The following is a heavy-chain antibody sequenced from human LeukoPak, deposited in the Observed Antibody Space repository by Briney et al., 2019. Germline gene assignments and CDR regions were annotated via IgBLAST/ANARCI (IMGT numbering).Heavy chain of an antibody. V-gene: IGHV4-34*01. CDR3: ARGTPRGYYYGSGRYFDY. CDR2: INHSGST. CDR1: GGSFSGYY. D-gene: IGHD3-10*01. Sequence: PSETLSLTCAVYGGSFSGYYWSWIRQPPGKGLEWIGEINHSGSTNYNPSLKSRVTISVDTSKNQCSLKLSSVTAADTAVYYCARGTPRGYYYGSGRYFDYWGQGTLVTVSS. J-gene: IGHJ4*02.